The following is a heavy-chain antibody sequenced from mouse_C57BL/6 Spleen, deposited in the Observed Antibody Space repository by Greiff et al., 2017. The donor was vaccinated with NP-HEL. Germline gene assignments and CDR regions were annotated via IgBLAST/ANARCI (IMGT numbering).Heavy chain of an antibody. CDR3: ARSWLLRGNAMDY. CDR2: IRNKANGYTT. CDR1: GFTFTDYY. J-gene: IGHJ4*01. D-gene: IGHD2-3*01. Sequence: EVHLVESGGGLVQPGGSLSLSCAASGFTFTDYYMSWVRQPPGKALEWLGFIRNKANGYTTEYSASVKGRFTISRDNSQSILYLQMNALRAEDSATYYCARSWLLRGNAMDYWGQGTSVTVSS. V-gene: IGHV7-3*01.